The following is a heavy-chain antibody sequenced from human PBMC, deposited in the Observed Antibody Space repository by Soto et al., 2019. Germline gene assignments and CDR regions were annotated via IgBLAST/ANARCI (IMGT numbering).Heavy chain of an antibody. Sequence: QLLQSGGGLVQPGGSLTLSCAASGFTFGTTDMSWFRQAPGEGLEWVSTIDGSGGITYYADSVKGRFTISRHNSRNTVYLQMNSLRGDDTALYYCVKNSGWFNTWGQGALVTVSS. D-gene: IGHD3-10*01. CDR3: VKNSGWFNT. CDR1: GFTFGTTD. V-gene: IGHV3-23*01. CDR2: IDGSGGIT. J-gene: IGHJ5*02.